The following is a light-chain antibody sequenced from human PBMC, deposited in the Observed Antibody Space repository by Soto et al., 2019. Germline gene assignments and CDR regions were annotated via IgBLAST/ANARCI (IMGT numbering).Light chain of an antibody. J-gene: IGLJ1*01. CDR3: SSYSSSSTLFV. Sequence: QSVLTQPASVSGSPGQSITISCTGTSSDVGGYNYVSWYQHYPGKAPKLMIYEVSNRPSGVSNRFSGSKSGNTASLTISGLQAEDESDYFCSSYSSSSTLFVFGTGTKVTVL. CDR2: EVS. CDR1: SSDVGGYNY. V-gene: IGLV2-14*01.